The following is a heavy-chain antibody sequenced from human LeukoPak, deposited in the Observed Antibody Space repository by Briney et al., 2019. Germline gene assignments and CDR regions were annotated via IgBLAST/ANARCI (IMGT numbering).Heavy chain of an antibody. Sequence: GGSLRLSCRASGFIFRDYALSWYRQAPGKGLEWVSFIRSKTYGGTTDYAAPVKDRFTMSRDDSNSIAYPQMNSLKTEDTAVYYCTRDGTWIHLSDHWGQGTLVTVSS. D-gene: IGHD5-18*01. CDR2: IRSKTYGGTT. CDR1: GFIFRDYA. J-gene: IGHJ4*02. V-gene: IGHV3-49*03. CDR3: TRDGTWIHLSDH.